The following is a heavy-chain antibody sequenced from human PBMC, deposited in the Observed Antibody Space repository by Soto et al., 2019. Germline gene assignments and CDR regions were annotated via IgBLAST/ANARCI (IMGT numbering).Heavy chain of an antibody. D-gene: IGHD4-17*01. CDR2: IYHSGST. Sequence: PSETLSLTCAVSGYSVSSGYYWCWIRQPPGKGLEWIGSIYHSGSTYYNPSLKSRVTISVDTSKNQFSLKLSSVTAADTAVYYCAATVTPDYYGMDVWGQGTTVTVSS. J-gene: IGHJ6*02. V-gene: IGHV4-38-2*01. CDR3: AATVTPDYYGMDV. CDR1: GYSVSSGYY.